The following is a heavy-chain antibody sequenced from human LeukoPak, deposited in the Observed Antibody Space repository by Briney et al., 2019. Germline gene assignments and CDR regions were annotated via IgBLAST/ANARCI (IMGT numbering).Heavy chain of an antibody. CDR2: INSDGSST. D-gene: IGHD2-15*01. J-gene: IGHJ4*02. CDR1: GFTFSSYW. CDR3: ARNLYGSLFDY. V-gene: IGHV3-74*01. Sequence: GGSLRLSCAASGFTFSSYWMHWVRQAPGKGVVWVSRINSDGSSTSYADSVKGRFTISRDNAKNTLYLQMNSLRAEDTAVYYCARNLYGSLFDYWGQGTLVTVSS.